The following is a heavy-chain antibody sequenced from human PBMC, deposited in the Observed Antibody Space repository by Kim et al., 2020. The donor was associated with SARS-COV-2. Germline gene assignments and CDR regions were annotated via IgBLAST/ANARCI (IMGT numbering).Heavy chain of an antibody. V-gene: IGHV1-3*01. CDR2: INAGNGNT. CDR3: ARLYYYDSIPDY. D-gene: IGHD3-22*01. CDR1: GYTFTSYA. J-gene: IGHJ4*02. Sequence: ASVKVSCKASGYTFTSYAMHWVRQAPGQRLEWMGWINAGNGNTKYSQKFQGRVTITRDTSASTAYMELSSLRSEDTAIYYCARLYYYDSIPDYWGQGTLVTASS.